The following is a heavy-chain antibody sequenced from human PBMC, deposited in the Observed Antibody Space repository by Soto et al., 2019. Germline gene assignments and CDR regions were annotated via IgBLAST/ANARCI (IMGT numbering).Heavy chain of an antibody. D-gene: IGHD2-2*01. CDR2: INSDGSST. Sequence: EVQLVESGGGLVQPGGSLRLSCAASGFTFSSYWMHWVRQAPGKGLVWVSRINSDGSSTSYADSVKGRLTISRDNAKNTLYLQMNSLRAEDTAVYYCARGLRSRGAFDIWGQGTMVTVSS. V-gene: IGHV3-74*01. CDR3: ARGLRSRGAFDI. J-gene: IGHJ3*02. CDR1: GFTFSSYW.